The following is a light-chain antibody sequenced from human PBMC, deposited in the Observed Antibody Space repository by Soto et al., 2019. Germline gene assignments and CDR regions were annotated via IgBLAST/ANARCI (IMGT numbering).Light chain of an antibody. V-gene: IGKV3-15*01. J-gene: IGKJ1*01. CDR1: RSVSNN. Sequence: EKVMTQSPATLSVSPGERATLSCRASRSVSNNLAWYQQKPGQAPRLLIYGASTRATGIPARFSGSGSGTEFTLTISSLQSEDFAIYYCQQYNNWPGTFGQGTKVDIK. CDR3: QQYNNWPGT. CDR2: GAS.